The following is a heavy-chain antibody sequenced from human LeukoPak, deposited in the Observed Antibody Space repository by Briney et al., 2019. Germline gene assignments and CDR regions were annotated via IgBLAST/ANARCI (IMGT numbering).Heavy chain of an antibody. D-gene: IGHD3-9*01. CDR3: ARDHDILTGYLDH. CDR1: GGSISSGSYY. V-gene: IGHV4-61*02. CDR2: IYTSGST. Sequence: NPSETLSLTCTVSGGSISSGSYYWSWIRQPAGKGLEWIGRIYTSGSTNYNPSLKSRVTISVDTSKNQFSLKLGSVTAADTAVYYCARDHDILTGYLDHWGQGTLVTVSS. J-gene: IGHJ4*02.